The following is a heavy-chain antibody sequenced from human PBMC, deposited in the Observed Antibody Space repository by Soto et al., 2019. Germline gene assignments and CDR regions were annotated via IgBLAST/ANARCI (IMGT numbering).Heavy chain of an antibody. D-gene: IGHD2-2*01. Sequence: ASVKVSCKASGYTLTSYGISWVRQAPGQGLEWMGWISAYNGNTNYAQKLQGRVTMTTDTSTSTAYMELRSLRSDDTAVYYCARDAREYCSSTSCYGNYFDYWGQGTLVTVSS. CDR1: GYTLTSYG. J-gene: IGHJ4*02. CDR3: ARDAREYCSSTSCYGNYFDY. CDR2: ISAYNGNT. V-gene: IGHV1-18*01.